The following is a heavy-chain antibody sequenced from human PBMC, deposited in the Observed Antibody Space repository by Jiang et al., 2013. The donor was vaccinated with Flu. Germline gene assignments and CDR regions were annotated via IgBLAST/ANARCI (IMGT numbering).Heavy chain of an antibody. D-gene: IGHD3-22*01. CDR2: IIPIVSSV. Sequence: SGAEVKKPGSSVKVSCKDSGGTFSNYAITWVRQAPGQGLEWMGRIIPIVSSVNYAQKFRGRLTITADKSTSTAYMELSSLRSEDTAVYYCARYFGPYYDNRGYYSFDYWGQGTLVTVSS. J-gene: IGHJ4*02. V-gene: IGHV1-69*04. CDR3: ARYFGPYYDNRGYYSFDY. CDR1: GGTFSNYA.